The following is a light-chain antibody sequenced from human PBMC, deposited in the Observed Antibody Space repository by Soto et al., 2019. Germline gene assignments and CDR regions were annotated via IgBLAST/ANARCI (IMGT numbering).Light chain of an antibody. CDR1: SSDVGGDNY. Sequence: QSALTQPPSASRAPGQSVAISCTGTSSDVGGDNYVSWYQQHPGKAPKLMIYEVTKRPSGVPDRFSGSKSGNTASLTVSGLQAEDEANYYCSSYTGSSYVFGTGTKVTVL. CDR2: EVT. V-gene: IGLV2-8*01. CDR3: SSYTGSSYV. J-gene: IGLJ1*01.